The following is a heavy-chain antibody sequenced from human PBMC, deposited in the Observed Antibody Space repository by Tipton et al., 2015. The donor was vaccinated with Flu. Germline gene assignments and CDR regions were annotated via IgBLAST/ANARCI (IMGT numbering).Heavy chain of an antibody. Sequence: QVQLVQSGAEVKKPGSSVKVSCKASGGTFSSYTISWVRQAPGQGLEWMGRIIPILGIANYAQKFQGRVTITADKSTSTAYMELSSLRSEDTAVYYCARDIAYWGGDCYAFDYWGQGTLVTVSS. CDR1: GGTFSSYT. J-gene: IGHJ4*02. CDR3: ARDIAYWGGDCYAFDY. D-gene: IGHD2-21*02. V-gene: IGHV1-69*09. CDR2: IIPILGIA.